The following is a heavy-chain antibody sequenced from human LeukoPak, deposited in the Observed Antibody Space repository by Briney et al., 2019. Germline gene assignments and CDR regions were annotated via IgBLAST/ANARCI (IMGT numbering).Heavy chain of an antibody. D-gene: IGHD3-22*01. CDR2: IKEDGGEK. CDR1: GFTLSSYW. V-gene: IGHV3-7*01. CDR3: ARDSFRRLYYDSSGYKYYFDY. Sequence: GGSLRLSCAASGFTLSSYWMSWVRQAPGKGLEWVANIKEDGGEKYYVDSVKGRFTISRDNAKNSLYLQMNSLRAEDTAVYYCARDSFRRLYYDSSGYKYYFDYWGQGTLVTVSS. J-gene: IGHJ4*02.